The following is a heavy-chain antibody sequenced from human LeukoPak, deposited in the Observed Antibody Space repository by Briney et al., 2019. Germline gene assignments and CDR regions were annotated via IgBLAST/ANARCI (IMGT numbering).Heavy chain of an antibody. D-gene: IGHD2-2*01. Sequence: SETLSLTCTVSGGSISSSSYYWGWIRQPPGKGLEWIGSIYYSGSTYYNPSLKSRVTISVDTSKNQFSLKLSSVTAADTAVYYCAREGVVVVPAAMGHYYYYYYMDVWGKGTTVTISS. CDR2: IYYSGST. CDR3: AREGVVVVPAAMGHYYYYYYMDV. CDR1: GGSISSSSYY. J-gene: IGHJ6*03. V-gene: IGHV4-39*07.